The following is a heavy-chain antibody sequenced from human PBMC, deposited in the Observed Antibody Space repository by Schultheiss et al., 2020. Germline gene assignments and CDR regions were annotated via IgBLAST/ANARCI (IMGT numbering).Heavy chain of an antibody. CDR3: ARHTDSSGYYYFDY. J-gene: IGHJ4*01. CDR1: GGSISSYY. Sequence: SETLSLTCTVSGGSISSYYWSWMRQPAGKGLEWIGRIYTSGSTYYNPSLKSRVTISVDTSKNQFSLKLSSVTAADTAVFYCARHTDSSGYYYFDYWGHGTLVTVSS. V-gene: IGHV4-4*07. D-gene: IGHD3-22*01. CDR2: IYTSGST.